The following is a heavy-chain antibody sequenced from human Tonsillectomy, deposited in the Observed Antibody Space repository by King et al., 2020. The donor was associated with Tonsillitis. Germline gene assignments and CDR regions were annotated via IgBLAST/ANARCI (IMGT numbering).Heavy chain of an antibody. D-gene: IGHD2-2*01. CDR1: GYTFTSHG. Sequence: VQLVQSGAEVKKPGASVTVSCKASGYTFTSHGISWLRQAPGKGLEWMGWISAYNGDTNYAQRLQGRVTMTRDTSTSTAYMELRSLRSDDTAVYYCARDMHGSIPTFDAFNICRQGTMVTVSS. CDR2: ISAYNGDT. CDR3: ARDMHGSIPTFDAFNI. J-gene: IGHJ3*02. V-gene: IGHV1-18*04.